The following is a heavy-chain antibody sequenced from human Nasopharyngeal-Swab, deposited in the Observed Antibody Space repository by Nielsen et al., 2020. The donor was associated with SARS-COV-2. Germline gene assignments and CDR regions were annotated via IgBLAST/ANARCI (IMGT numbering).Heavy chain of an antibody. CDR3: AKDNGGNFGY. CDR1: GFTFSISA. V-gene: IGHV3-23*01. Sequence: GGSLRLSCAASGFTFSISAMSWVRQAPGKGLEWVSSISDSGDDTYYADSVKGRFTISRDNSKNTLYLQMNSLRAEDTAVYYCAKDNGGNFGYWGQGTLVTVSS. J-gene: IGHJ4*02. D-gene: IGHD4-23*01. CDR2: ISDSGDDT.